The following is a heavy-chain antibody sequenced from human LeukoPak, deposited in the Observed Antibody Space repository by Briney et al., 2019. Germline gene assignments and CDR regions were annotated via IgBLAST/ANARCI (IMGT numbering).Heavy chain of an antibody. J-gene: IGHJ5*02. CDR2: IYYSGST. Sequence: PSETLSLTCTVSGGSISSYYWSWIRQPPGKGLEWIGSIYYSGSTYYNPSLKSRVTISVDTSKNQFSLKLSSVTAADTAVYYCARHGVGLLWFGELLNWFDPWGQGTLVTVSS. CDR1: GGSISSYY. V-gene: IGHV4-39*01. D-gene: IGHD3-10*01. CDR3: ARHGVGLLWFGELLNWFDP.